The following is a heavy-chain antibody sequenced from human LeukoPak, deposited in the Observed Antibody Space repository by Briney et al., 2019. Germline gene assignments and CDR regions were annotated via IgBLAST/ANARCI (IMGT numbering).Heavy chain of an antibody. CDR3: AKDSLVATSPFDY. Sequence: AGGPLRLSCAASGFTFSSYAMSWVRQAPGKGLEGVSAISGSGGSTYYADSVKGRFTISRDNSQNTLYLQMDSLGGEDTGVYYCAKDSLVATSPFDYWGQGTLVTVSS. J-gene: IGHJ4*02. V-gene: IGHV3-23*01. D-gene: IGHD5-12*01. CDR1: GFTFSSYA. CDR2: ISGSGGST.